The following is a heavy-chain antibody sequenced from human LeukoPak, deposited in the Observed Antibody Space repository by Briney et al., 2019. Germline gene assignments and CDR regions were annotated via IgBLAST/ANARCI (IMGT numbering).Heavy chain of an antibody. CDR1: GGSISSSSYY. Sequence: SETLSLTCTVSGGSISSSSYYWGWIRQPPGKGLEWIGSIYYSGSTYYNPSLKSRVTISVDTSKNQFSLKLSSVTAADTAVYYCARDPSYYYGSGSLRVFDYWGQGTLVTVSS. J-gene: IGHJ4*02. CDR2: IYYSGST. D-gene: IGHD3-10*01. CDR3: ARDPSYYYGSGSLRVFDY. V-gene: IGHV4-39*07.